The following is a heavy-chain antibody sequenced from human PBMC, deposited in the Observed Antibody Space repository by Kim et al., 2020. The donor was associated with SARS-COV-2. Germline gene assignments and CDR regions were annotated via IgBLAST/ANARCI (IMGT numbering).Heavy chain of an antibody. Sequence: SVKVSCKASGGTFSSYAISWVRQAPGQGLECMGGIIPIFGTANYAQKFQGRVTITADESTSTAYMELSSLRSEDTAVYYCARAGDSSQYYYYGMDVWGQGTTVTVSS. CDR3: ARAGDSSQYYYYGMDV. V-gene: IGHV1-69*13. J-gene: IGHJ6*02. CDR1: GGTFSSYA. D-gene: IGHD3-22*01. CDR2: IIPIFGTA.